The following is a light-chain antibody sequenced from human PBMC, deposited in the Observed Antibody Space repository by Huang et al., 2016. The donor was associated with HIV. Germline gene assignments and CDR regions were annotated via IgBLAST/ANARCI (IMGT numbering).Light chain of an antibody. CDR3: QQYHSLPWT. CDR1: QGIGNS. CDR2: ATS. V-gene: IGKV1-NL1*01. Sequence: DIQMTQSPSSLSASVGDRVTITCRASQGIGNSLAWYQQKPEKAPRLRLYATSTLESGDPSRFSGSGSGTHYTLTINTLQPEDIASYYCQQYHSLPWTFGQGTKVEIK. J-gene: IGKJ1*01.